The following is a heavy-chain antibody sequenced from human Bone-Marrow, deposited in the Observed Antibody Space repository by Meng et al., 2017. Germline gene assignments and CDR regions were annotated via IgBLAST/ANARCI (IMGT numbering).Heavy chain of an antibody. CDR3: ARDGPSSGWYLIDY. V-gene: IGHV1-2*06. CDR2: INPNSGGT. J-gene: IGHJ4*02. CDR1: GYTFTGYY. Sequence: QGQLVQAGAEVKKPGASGKVSCKASGYTFTGYYMHWVRQAPGQGLEWMGRINPNSGGTNYAQKFQGRVTMTRDTSISTAYMELSRLRSDDTAVYYCARDGPSSGWYLIDYWGQGTLVTVSS. D-gene: IGHD6-19*01.